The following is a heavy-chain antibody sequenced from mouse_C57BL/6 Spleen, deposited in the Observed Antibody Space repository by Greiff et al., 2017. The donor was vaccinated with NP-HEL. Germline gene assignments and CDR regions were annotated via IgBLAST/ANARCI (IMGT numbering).Heavy chain of an antibody. D-gene: IGHD2-3*01. Sequence: EVKLQESGPGLVKPSHSLSLTCSVTGYSITSGYYWNWIRQFPGNKLEWMGYISYDGSNNYNPSLKNRISITRDTSKNQFFLKLNSVTTEDTATYYCAREGIYDGYYEAYWGQGTLVTVSA. CDR2: ISYDGSN. CDR3: AREGIYDGYYEAY. J-gene: IGHJ3*01. V-gene: IGHV3-6*01. CDR1: GYSITSGYY.